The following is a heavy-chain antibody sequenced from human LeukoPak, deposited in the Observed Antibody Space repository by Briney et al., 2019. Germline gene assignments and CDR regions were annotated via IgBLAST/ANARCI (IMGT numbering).Heavy chain of an antibody. CDR3: TRDLMDYDVSTGLHHYYMDV. CDR1: GFTFSTYS. CDR2: INGDGRNI. D-gene: IGHD3-9*01. V-gene: IGHV3-74*01. J-gene: IGHJ6*02. Sequence: GGSLRLSCAASGFTFSTYSMNWVRQAPRKGLVWVSRINGDGRNINYADSVRGRFTISRDNAKNTLYLQMNTLRVEDTAVYYCTRDLMDYDVSTGLHHYYMDVWGQGTTVTVSS.